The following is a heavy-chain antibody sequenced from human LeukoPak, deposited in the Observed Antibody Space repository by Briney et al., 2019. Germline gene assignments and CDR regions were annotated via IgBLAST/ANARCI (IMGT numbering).Heavy chain of an antibody. J-gene: IGHJ5*02. V-gene: IGHV4-59*01. CDR3: ARDRPGIAAAGTGYNWFDP. D-gene: IGHD6-13*01. CDR2: IYYSGST. CDR1: GVSISSYY. Sequence: SETLSLTCTVSGVSISSYYWSWIRQPPGKGLEWIGYIYYSGSTNYNPSLKSRVTISVDTSKNQFSLKLSSVTAADTAVYYCARDRPGIAAAGTGYNWFDPWGQGTLVTVSS.